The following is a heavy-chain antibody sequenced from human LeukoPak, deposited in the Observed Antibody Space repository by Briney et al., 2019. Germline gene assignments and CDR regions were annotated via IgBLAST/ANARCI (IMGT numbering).Heavy chain of an antibody. V-gene: IGHV1-18*01. CDR1: GYTHTSYG. Sequence: GASVKVSCKASGYTHTSYGISWVRQAPGQGREWMGWISAYNGNTNYAQKLQGRVTMTTDTSTSTDYMELRSLRSDDTAVYYCARVGKLELRHGYWGQGTLVIVSS. CDR2: ISAYNGNT. J-gene: IGHJ4*02. D-gene: IGHD1-7*01. CDR3: ARVGKLELRHGY.